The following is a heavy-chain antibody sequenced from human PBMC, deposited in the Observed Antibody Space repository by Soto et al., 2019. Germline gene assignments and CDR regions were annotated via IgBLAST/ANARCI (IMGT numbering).Heavy chain of an antibody. CDR3: ARDRPSGYYSDWYFDL. CDR1: GYTFTSYY. J-gene: IGHJ2*01. Sequence: QVQLVQSGAEVKKPGASVKVSCKASGYTFTSYYMHWVRQAPGQGLEWMGIINPSGGSTSYAQKCHGGVTMARDPSTSTVYMELSSLRSEDTAVYYCARDRPSGYYSDWYFDLWGRGTLVTVSS. D-gene: IGHD3-22*01. CDR2: INPSGGST. V-gene: IGHV1-46*03.